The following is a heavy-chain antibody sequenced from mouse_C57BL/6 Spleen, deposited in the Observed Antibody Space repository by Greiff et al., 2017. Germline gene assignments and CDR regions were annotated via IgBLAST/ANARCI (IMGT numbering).Heavy chain of an antibody. Sequence: EVKVVESGGDLVKPGGSLKLSCAASGFTFSSYGMSWVRQTPDKRLEWVANISSGGSYTYYPDSVKGRFTISRDNAKNTLYLQMSSLKYEDTAMYYGAKRTTVVTYYFDYWGQGTTLTVSS. CDR1: GFTFSSYG. J-gene: IGHJ2*01. CDR3: AKRTTVVTYYFDY. D-gene: IGHD1-1*01. CDR2: ISSGGSYT. V-gene: IGHV5-6*02.